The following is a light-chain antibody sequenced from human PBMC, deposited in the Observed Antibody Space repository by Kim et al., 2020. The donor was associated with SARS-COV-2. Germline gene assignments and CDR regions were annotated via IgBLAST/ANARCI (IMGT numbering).Light chain of an antibody. CDR1: SSNIGSNY. Sequence: VLTQPPSASGTPGQRVTISCSGSSSNIGSNYVYWYQQLPGTAPKVLIYRNNQRPSGVPDRFSGSKSGTSASLAISGLRSEDEADYYCAAWDDSLGGWVFGGGTQLTVL. V-gene: IGLV1-47*01. J-gene: IGLJ3*02. CDR3: AAWDDSLGGWV. CDR2: RNN.